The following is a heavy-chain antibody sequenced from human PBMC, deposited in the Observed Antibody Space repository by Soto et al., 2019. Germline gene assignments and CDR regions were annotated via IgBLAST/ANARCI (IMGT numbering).Heavy chain of an antibody. CDR3: ARDWDIVILSVPIPNYNYGMDV. CDR1: GFTFSAYA. CDR2: ISSRSDTL. Sequence: GGSLRLSCEGSGFTFSAYAMNWVRQAPGKGLEWVSYISSRSDTLYYADSVKGRFTISRDNAKNSVYLQVNNLRDEDTAVYYCARDWDIVILSVPIPNYNYGMDVWGQGATVTVSS. V-gene: IGHV3-48*02. D-gene: IGHD2-15*01. J-gene: IGHJ6*02.